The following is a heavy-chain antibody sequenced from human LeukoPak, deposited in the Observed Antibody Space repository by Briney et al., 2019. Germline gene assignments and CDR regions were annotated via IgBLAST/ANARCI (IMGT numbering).Heavy chain of an antibody. Sequence: VASVKVSCKASGYTFTGYYMHWVRQAPGQGLEWMGWINPNSGGTNYAQKFQGRVTMTRDTSISTAYMELSRLRSDDTAVYYCARATHSFYYDILTGDAFDIWGQGTMVTVSS. D-gene: IGHD3-9*01. CDR2: INPNSGGT. J-gene: IGHJ3*02. CDR1: GYTFTGYY. V-gene: IGHV1-2*02. CDR3: ARATHSFYYDILTGDAFDI.